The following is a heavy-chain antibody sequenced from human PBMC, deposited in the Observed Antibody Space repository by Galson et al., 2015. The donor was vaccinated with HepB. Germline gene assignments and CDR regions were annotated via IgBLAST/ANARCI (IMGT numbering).Heavy chain of an antibody. Sequence: QSGAVVKKPGESLRISCKGSGYSFTSYWISWVRQMPGKGLEWMGRIDPSDSYTNYSPSFQGHVTISADKSISTAYLQWSSLKASDTAMYYCARGLSGGYSVLYAFDIWGQGTMVTVSS. CDR1: GYSFTSYW. J-gene: IGHJ3*02. CDR2: IDPSDSYT. CDR3: ARGLSGGYSVLYAFDI. D-gene: IGHD6-19*01. V-gene: IGHV5-10-1*01.